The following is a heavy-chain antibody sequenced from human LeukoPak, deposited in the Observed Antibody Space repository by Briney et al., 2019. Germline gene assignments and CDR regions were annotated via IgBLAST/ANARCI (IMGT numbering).Heavy chain of an antibody. CDR3: AKGSTVFGVVIRTYLDY. Sequence: GGSLRLSCAASGFTFNSYGMHWVRQAPGKGLEWVAFIRYDGSNKYYADSVKGRFTISRDNSKNTLYLQMNSLRAEDTAVYYCAKGSTVFGVVIRTYLDYWGQGTLVTVSS. J-gene: IGHJ4*02. CDR1: GFTFNSYG. D-gene: IGHD3-3*01. CDR2: IRYDGSNK. V-gene: IGHV3-30*02.